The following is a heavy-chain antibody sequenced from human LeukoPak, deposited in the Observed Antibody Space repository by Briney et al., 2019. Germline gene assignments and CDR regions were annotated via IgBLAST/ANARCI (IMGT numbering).Heavy chain of an antibody. J-gene: IGHJ4*02. CDR2: IVGDTVT. CDR1: GFTFNSYA. D-gene: IGHD3-22*01. CDR3: ARNSDYDSSGYVGY. V-gene: IGHV3-23*01. Sequence: PGGSLRLPCAASGFTFNSYAMSWVRQAPGKGLEWVSAIVGDTVTFYTDSVKGRFTISRDNSKNTLYLQMNGLRAEDTAVYYCARNSDYDSSGYVGYWGQGTLVTVSS.